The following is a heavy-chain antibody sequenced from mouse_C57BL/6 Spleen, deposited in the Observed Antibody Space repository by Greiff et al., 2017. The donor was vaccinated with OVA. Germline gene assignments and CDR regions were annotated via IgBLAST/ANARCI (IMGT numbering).Heavy chain of an antibody. J-gene: IGHJ3*01. Sequence: EVMLVESGGGLVKPGGSLKLSCAASGFTFSDYGMHWVRQAPEKGLEWVAYTSSGSSTLYYADTVKGRFTISGDNAKNTLFLQMTSLRSEDTAMYYCAREVLWGGFAYWGEGTLVTVAA. D-gene: IGHD1-1*02. V-gene: IGHV5-17*01. CDR1: GFTFSDYG. CDR2: TSSGSSTL. CDR3: AREVLWGGFAY.